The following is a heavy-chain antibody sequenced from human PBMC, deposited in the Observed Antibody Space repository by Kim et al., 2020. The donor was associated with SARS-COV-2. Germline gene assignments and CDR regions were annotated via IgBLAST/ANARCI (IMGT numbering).Heavy chain of an antibody. J-gene: IGHJ5*02. CDR3: ARESTAAAGAAYNWFDT. D-gene: IGHD6-13*01. Sequence: VKGRFTISRDNAKNSLYLQMNSLRAEDTAVYYCARESTAAAGAAYNWFDTWGQGTLVTVSS. V-gene: IGHV3-48*03.